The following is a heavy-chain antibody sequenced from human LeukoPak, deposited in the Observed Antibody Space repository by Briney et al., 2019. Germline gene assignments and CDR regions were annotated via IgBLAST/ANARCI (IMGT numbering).Heavy chain of an antibody. CDR1: GGTFSSYA. CDR3: ARGYCSGGSCYDFDY. Sequence: GSSVKVSCKASGGTFSSYAISWVRQAPGQGLEWMGRIIPIFGIANYAQKFQGRVTITADKSTSTAYMELSSLRSEDTAVYYCARGYCSGGSCYDFDYWGQGTLVTVSS. D-gene: IGHD2-15*01. CDR2: IIPIFGIA. J-gene: IGHJ4*02. V-gene: IGHV1-69*04.